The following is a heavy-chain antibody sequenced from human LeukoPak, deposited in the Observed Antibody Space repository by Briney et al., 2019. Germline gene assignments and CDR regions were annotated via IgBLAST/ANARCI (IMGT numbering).Heavy chain of an antibody. V-gene: IGHV4-4*02. J-gene: IGHJ4*02. CDR2: IYHSGST. CDR3: ARYDVGWYYFDY. Sequence: SETLSLTCVVSGGSISSSNWWSWVRQPPEKGLEWIGEIYHSGSTNYNPSLKSRVTISVDKSKNQFSLKLSSVTAADTAMYYCARYDVGWYYFDYWGQGTLVTVSS. D-gene: IGHD6-19*01. CDR1: GGSISSSNW.